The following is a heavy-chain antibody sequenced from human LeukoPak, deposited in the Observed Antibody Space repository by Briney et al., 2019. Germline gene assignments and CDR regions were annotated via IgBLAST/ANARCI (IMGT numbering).Heavy chain of an antibody. V-gene: IGHV4-39*01. D-gene: IGHD2-2*01. CDR3: ARHLDGIVVELWFDP. CDR1: GGSISSSSYY. CDR2: MYSSGST. J-gene: IGHJ5*02. Sequence: SETLSLTCTVSGGSISSSSYYWGWIRQPPGKGLEWIGSMYSSGSTNYNPSLKSRVTISVDTSKNQFSLKLSSVTAADTAVYYCARHLDGIVVELWFDPWGQGTLVTVSS.